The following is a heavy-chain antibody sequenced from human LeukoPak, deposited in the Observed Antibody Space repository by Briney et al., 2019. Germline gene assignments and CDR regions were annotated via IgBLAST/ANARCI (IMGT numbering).Heavy chain of an antibody. CDR1: GFTFSSYS. CDR2: ISSSSSYI. V-gene: IGHV3-21*01. CDR3: ARVVVPAAIADPLDY. Sequence: GGSLRLSCAASGFTFSSYSMNWVRQAPGKGLEWVSSISSSSSYIYYADSVKGRFTIPRDNAKNSLYLQMNSLRAEDTAVYYCARVVVPAAIADPLDYWGQGTLVTVSS. J-gene: IGHJ4*02. D-gene: IGHD2-2*02.